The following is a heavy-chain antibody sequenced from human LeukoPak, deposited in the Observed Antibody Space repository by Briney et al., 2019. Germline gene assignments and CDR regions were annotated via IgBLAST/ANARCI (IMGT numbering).Heavy chain of an antibody. V-gene: IGHV4-4*07. D-gene: IGHD3-3*01. J-gene: IGHJ3*02. Sequence: PSETLSLTCTVSGGSISSYYWSWIRQPAGKGLEWIGRIYTSGSTNYNPSLKSRVTMSVDTSKNQFSLKLSSVTAADTAVYYCARGPDYDFWSGYYSFDIWGQGTMVTVSS. CDR3: ARGPDYDFWSGYYSFDI. CDR2: IYTSGST. CDR1: GGSISSYY.